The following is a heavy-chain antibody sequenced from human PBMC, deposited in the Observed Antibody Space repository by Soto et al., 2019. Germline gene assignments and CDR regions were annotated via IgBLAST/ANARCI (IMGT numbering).Heavy chain of an antibody. CDR2: IYWDDDK. J-gene: IGHJ4*02. CDR1: GFSLSTSGVS. V-gene: IGHV2-5*02. Sequence: QITLKESGPTLVKPTQTLTLTCSFSGFSLSTSGVSVGWIRQPPGRALEWLAVIYWDDDKRYSPSLKSRLTISKDTYRNQVVLTLTNVDPVDTATYYCAQRRSLGYFDYWGQGTLVTVSS. CDR3: AQRRSLGYFDY. D-gene: IGHD7-27*01.